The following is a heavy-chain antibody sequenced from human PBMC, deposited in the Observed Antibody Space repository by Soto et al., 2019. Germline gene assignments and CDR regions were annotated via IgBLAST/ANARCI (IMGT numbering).Heavy chain of an antibody. J-gene: IGHJ3*02. CDR3: TRITVHDAFDI. D-gene: IGHD3-16*01. CDR2: IRSKANSYAT. Sequence: GGSLRLSCAASGFTFSGSAMHWVRQASGKGLEWVGRIRSKANSYATAYAASVKGRFTISRDDSKNTAYLQMNSLKTEDTAVYYCTRITVHDAFDIWGQGTMVTVSS. V-gene: IGHV3-73*01. CDR1: GFTFSGSA.